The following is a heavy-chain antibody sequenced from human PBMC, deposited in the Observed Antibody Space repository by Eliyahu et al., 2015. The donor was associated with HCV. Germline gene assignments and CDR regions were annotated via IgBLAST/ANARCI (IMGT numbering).Heavy chain of an antibody. D-gene: IGHD3-9*01. Sequence: QLVQSGAEVKKPGESRKISCKGSGYSFXXYWIAWVRQMPGKGLESMGIINPGDSDTRYSRSFQGQASISADKSISTAYLQWSSLKASDTAMYYCARSHPSYDILTGTFDYWGQGTLVTVSS. V-gene: IGHV5-51*01. CDR2: INPGDSDT. CDR1: GYSFXXYW. J-gene: IGHJ4*02. CDR3: ARSHPSYDILTGTFDY.